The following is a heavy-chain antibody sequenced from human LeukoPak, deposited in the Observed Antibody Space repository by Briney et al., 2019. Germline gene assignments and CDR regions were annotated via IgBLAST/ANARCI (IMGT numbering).Heavy chain of an antibody. J-gene: IGHJ6*02. CDR1: GFTFSSYS. CDR3: ASSPDYGMDV. V-gene: IGHV3-48*01. CDR2: ISSSSSTI. Sequence: GGSLRLSCAASGFTFSSYSMNWVRQAPGKGLEWVSYISSSSSTIYYADSVKGRFTISRDNAKNSLYLQMNSLRAEDTAVYYCASSPDYGMDVWGQGTTVTVSS.